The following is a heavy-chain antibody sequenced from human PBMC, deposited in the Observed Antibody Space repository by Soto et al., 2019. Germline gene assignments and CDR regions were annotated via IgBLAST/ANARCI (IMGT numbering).Heavy chain of an antibody. CDR2: INPNSGGT. J-gene: IGHJ4*01. CDR3: AIDVTLDFWSGPERI. CDR1: GYTFTGYY. D-gene: IGHD3-3*01. Sequence: ASVKVSCKASGYTFTGYYMHWVRQAPGQGLEWMGWINPNSGGTNYAQKFQGRVTMTRDTSISTAYMELSRLRSDDTAVYYCAIDVTLDFWSGPERIWGHGTLVTVSS. V-gene: IGHV1-2*02.